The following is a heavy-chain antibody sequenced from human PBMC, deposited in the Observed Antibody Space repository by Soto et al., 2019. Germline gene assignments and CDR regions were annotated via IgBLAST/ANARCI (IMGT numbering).Heavy chain of an antibody. V-gene: IGHV3-9*01. D-gene: IGHD2-8*02. J-gene: IGHJ6*02. CDR1: GFSFDDYA. CDR3: AKSTGGTANGMGV. Sequence: EVQVVESGGGLVQPGRSLRLSCAASGFSFDDYAMHLVRQAPGKGLEWVSGISWNSGTIGYADSVKGRFTISRDNAKNSLYLQMNSLRAEDTALYYCAKSTGGTANGMGVWGQGTTVTVSS. CDR2: ISWNSGTI.